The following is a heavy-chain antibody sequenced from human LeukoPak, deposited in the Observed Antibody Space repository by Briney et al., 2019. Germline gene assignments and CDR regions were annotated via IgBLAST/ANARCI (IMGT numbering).Heavy chain of an antibody. D-gene: IGHD4-17*01. V-gene: IGHV3-23*01. CDR3: AKDDDGHHHGVDP. Sequence: GGSLRLSCAASGFTVSSYAMTWVRRAPGKGLEWVSAIGYSAGDTNYADSVKGRFTISRDYSMNTLYLQMTSLRADDTALYYCAKDDDGHHHGVDPWGQGTLVTVSS. CDR1: GFTVSSYA. CDR2: IGYSAGDT. J-gene: IGHJ5*02.